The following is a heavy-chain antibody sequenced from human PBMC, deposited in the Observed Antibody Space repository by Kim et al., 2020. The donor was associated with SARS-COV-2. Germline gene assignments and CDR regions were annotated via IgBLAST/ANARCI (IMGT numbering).Heavy chain of an antibody. CDR1: GGSISSYY. V-gene: IGHV4-59*01. CDR3: ARVTMVRGVIIPDHYYFDY. J-gene: IGHJ4*02. CDR2: IYYSGST. D-gene: IGHD3-10*01. Sequence: SETLSLTCTVSGGSISSYYWSWIRQPPGKGLEWIGYIYYSGSTNYNPSLKSRVTISVDTSKNQFSLKLSSVTAADTAVYYCARVTMVRGVIIPDHYYFDYWGQGTLVTVSS.